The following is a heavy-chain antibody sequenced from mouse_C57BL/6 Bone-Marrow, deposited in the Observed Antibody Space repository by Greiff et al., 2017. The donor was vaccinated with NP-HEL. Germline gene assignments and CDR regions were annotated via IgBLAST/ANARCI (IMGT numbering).Heavy chain of an antibody. J-gene: IGHJ1*03. Sequence: DVQLVESGGGLVKPGGSLKLSCAASGFTFSSYAMSWVRQTPEKRLEWVATISDGGSYTYYPDNVKGRFTISRDNAKNNLYLQMSHLKSEDTAMYYCAREDLLRPWYFDVWGTGTTVTVSS. V-gene: IGHV5-4*01. CDR3: AREDLLRPWYFDV. CDR1: GFTFSSYA. CDR2: ISDGGSYT. D-gene: IGHD1-1*01.